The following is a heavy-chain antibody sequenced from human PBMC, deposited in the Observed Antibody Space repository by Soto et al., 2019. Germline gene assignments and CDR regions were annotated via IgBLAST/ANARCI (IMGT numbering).Heavy chain of an antibody. CDR1: GGTFSSYA. CDR3: ARYRYGYSYFDY. Sequence: QVQRVHSGAEVKKPGSSVKVSCKASGGTFSSYAISWVRQAPGQGLEWMGGIIPIFGTANYAQKFQGRVTITADESTSTAYMELSSLRSEDTAVYYCARYRYGYSYFDYWGQGTLVTVSS. J-gene: IGHJ4*02. D-gene: IGHD5-18*01. CDR2: IIPIFGTA. V-gene: IGHV1-69*12.